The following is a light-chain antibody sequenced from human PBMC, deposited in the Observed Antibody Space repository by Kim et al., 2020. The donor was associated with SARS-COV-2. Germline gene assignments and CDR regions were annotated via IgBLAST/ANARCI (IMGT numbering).Light chain of an antibody. V-gene: IGLV3-19*01. CDR2: GKN. Sequence: SSELTQDPAVSVALGQTVRITCQGASLRSYYASWYQQKPGQAPVLLIYGKNNRPSGIPDRFSGSISANTASLTITGAQAEDEADYYCNSLDSSGNHLVFG. J-gene: IGLJ1*01. CDR1: SLRSYY. CDR3: NSLDSSGNHLV.